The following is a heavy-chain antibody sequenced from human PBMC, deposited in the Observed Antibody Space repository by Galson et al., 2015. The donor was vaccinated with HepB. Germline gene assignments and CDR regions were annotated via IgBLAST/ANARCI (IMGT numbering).Heavy chain of an antibody. V-gene: IGHV1-3*01. CDR1: GYTFTGYY. CDR3: ARDVLPQQQPIVY. D-gene: IGHD6-13*01. Sequence: SVKVSCKASGYTFTGYYMHWVRQAPGQRLEWMGWINAGNGNTKYSQKFQGRVTITRDTSASTAYMELSSLRSEDTAVYYCARDVLPQQQPIVYWGQGTLVTVSS. J-gene: IGHJ4*02. CDR2: INAGNGNT.